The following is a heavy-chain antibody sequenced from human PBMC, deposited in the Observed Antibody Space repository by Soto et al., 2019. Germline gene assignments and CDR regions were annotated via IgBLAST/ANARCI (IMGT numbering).Heavy chain of an antibody. Sequence: ASVKVSCKASGYTFTSYDINWVRQATGQGLEWMGWMNPNSGNTGYAQKFQGRVTMTRNTSISTAYMELSSLRSEDTAVYYCARGRPVRGAKGVGNWFDPWGQGTLVTVSS. CDR1: GYTFTSYD. CDR2: MNPNSGNT. D-gene: IGHD3-10*01. CDR3: ARGRPVRGAKGVGNWFDP. V-gene: IGHV1-8*01. J-gene: IGHJ5*02.